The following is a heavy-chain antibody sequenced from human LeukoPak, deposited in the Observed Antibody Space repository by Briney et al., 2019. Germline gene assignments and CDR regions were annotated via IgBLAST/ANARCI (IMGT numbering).Heavy chain of an antibody. D-gene: IGHD4-23*01. Sequence: SETLSLTCTVSGGSISSDYWSWIRQPPGKGRECIGYIYYSGSTNYNPSLKSRVTISVDTSKNQFSLKLSSVTAADTAVYYCARGTYDYGGPTYFDYWGQGTLVTVSS. CDR1: GGSISSDY. J-gene: IGHJ4*02. CDR2: IYYSGST. CDR3: ARGTYDYGGPTYFDY. V-gene: IGHV4-59*01.